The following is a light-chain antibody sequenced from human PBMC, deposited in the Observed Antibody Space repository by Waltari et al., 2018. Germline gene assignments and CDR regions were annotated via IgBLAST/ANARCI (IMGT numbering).Light chain of an antibody. V-gene: IGKV3-20*01. J-gene: IGKJ5*01. CDR3: QQYSSSPIT. Sequence: EIVLTQSPGTLSLSPGERATLSCTASQSVSRGHLARYQQKPGQPPRFLRYGASSRATGIPDRFSGSGSGTDFTLTISRLEPEDFAVYFCQQYSSSPITFGQGTRLEIK. CDR2: GAS. CDR1: QSVSRGH.